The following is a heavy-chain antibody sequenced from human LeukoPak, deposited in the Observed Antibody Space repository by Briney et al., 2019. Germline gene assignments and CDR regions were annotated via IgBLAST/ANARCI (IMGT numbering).Heavy chain of an antibody. CDR2: IKQDGSEK. J-gene: IGHJ4*02. CDR1: VFTFTSYW. D-gene: IGHD6-25*01. CDR3: ARGGIAAIVFDY. Sequence: PVGCLRLSCAAPVFTFTSYWMSWVRQAPGKGLERVANIKQDGSEKYYVDSVKGRFTISRDNAKNSLYLQMTSLRAEDTAVYYCARGGIAAIVFDYWGQGTLVTVSS. V-gene: IGHV3-7*04.